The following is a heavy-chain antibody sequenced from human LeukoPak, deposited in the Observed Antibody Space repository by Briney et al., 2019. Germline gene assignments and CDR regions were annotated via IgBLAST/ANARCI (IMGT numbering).Heavy chain of an antibody. CDR3: AKDRGFRDYVWGSYRLDDAFDI. D-gene: IGHD3-16*02. CDR1: GFTFSSYA. Sequence: AGGSLRLSCAASGFTFSSYAMSWVRQAPGKGLEWVSAISGSGGSTYYADSVKGRFTISRDNSKNTPYLQMNSLRAEDTAVYYCAKDRGFRDYVWGSYRLDDAFDIWGQGTMVTVSS. V-gene: IGHV3-23*01. J-gene: IGHJ3*02. CDR2: ISGSGGST.